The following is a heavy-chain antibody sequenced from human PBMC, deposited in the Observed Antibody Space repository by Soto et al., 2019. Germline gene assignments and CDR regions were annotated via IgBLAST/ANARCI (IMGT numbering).Heavy chain of an antibody. CDR3: AKGAFYYDSSVYYGD. CDR2: ISAYNGNT. Sequence: ASVKVSCKASGYTFTSYGISWVRQAPGQGLEWMGWISAYNGNTNYAQKLQGRVTMTTDNSKNTLYLQMNSLRAEDTAVYYCAKGAFYYDSSVYYGDWGQGTLVTVSS. D-gene: IGHD3-22*01. V-gene: IGHV1-18*01. CDR1: GYTFTSYG. J-gene: IGHJ4*02.